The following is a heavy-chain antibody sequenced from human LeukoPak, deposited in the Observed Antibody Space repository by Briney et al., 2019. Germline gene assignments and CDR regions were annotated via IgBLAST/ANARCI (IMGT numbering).Heavy chain of an antibody. D-gene: IGHD1-26*01. J-gene: IGHJ3*02. CDR1: EFTFGNYW. CDR3: AREGGKVGADDAFDI. Sequence: GGSLRLSCVASEFTFGNYWMSWVRQAPGKGLEWVANIKQDGSKKYYVDSAKGRFTISRDNAKNSLSLQMNSLRAEDTAMYYCAREGGKVGADDAFDIWGQGTMVTVSS. CDR2: IKQDGSKK. V-gene: IGHV3-7*01.